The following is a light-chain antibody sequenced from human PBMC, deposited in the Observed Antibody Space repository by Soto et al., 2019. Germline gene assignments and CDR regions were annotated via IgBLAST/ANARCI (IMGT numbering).Light chain of an antibody. Sequence: QSALTQPPSASGSPGQSVTIPCTGTSSDVGNYNYVSWYQQHPGRAPKLMIYEVTKRPSGVPDRFSGSKSGNTASLTVSGLQAEDEAEYYCSSYAGSNNVVFGGETKVTVL. CDR2: EVT. CDR3: SSYAGSNNVV. CDR1: SSDVGNYNY. J-gene: IGLJ2*01. V-gene: IGLV2-8*01.